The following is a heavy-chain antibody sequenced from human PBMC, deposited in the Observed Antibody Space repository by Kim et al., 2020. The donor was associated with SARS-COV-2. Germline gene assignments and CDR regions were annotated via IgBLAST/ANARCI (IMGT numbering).Heavy chain of an antibody. D-gene: IGHD5-12*01. J-gene: IGHJ5*02. CDR2: IIPIFGTS. CDR1: GGTFSSYA. Sequence: SVKVSCKASGGTFSSYAISWVRQAPGQGLEWMGGIIPIFGTSNYAQKFQGRVTITADESTSTAYMELSSLRSEDTAVYYCARVSGSGYDKNWFDPWGQGTLVTVSS. CDR3: ARVSGSGYDKNWFDP. V-gene: IGHV1-69*13.